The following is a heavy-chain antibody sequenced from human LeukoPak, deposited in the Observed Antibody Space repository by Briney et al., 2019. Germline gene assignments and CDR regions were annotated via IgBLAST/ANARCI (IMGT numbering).Heavy chain of an antibody. V-gene: IGHV4-59*01. D-gene: IGHD2-15*01. CDR2: IYHSGLT. CDR3: ARDHRCSRSDGGCDQWYFDL. J-gene: IGHJ2*01. Sequence: SETLSLTCTVSGGSISGYYWSWLRQPPGKGLEWIGYIYHSGLTDYNPSLRSRVTISVDTSRNQFSLKLTSATAADTAIYYCARDHRCSRSDGGCDQWYFDLWGRGTLVTVSS. CDR1: GGSISGYY.